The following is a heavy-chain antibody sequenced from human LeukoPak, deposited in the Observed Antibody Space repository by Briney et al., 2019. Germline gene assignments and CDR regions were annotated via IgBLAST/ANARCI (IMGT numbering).Heavy chain of an antibody. CDR2: INAGGRYS. CDR1: GFTFPNYA. CDR3: GKELDYGDYLDY. V-gene: IGHV3-23*01. J-gene: IGHJ4*02. Sequence: GGSLRLSCVASGFTFPNYAISWVRQAPGKGLEWVSGINAGGRYSYYADSVKGRFTISRDNSKNTLYLQMNSLRVEDTAVYYCGKELDYGDYLDYWGQGTLVTVSS. D-gene: IGHD4-17*01.